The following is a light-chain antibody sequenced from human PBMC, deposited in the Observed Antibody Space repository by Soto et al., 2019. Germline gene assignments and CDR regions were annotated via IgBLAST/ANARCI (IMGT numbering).Light chain of an antibody. J-gene: IGLJ1*01. Sequence: LTQPASVSGSPGQSITISCTGTSSDVGAYNYVSWYQQHPGKAPKLMIYAVSNRPSGVSNRFSGSKSGNTASLTISGLQAEVEADYHCSSYTRSSAPYVFGTWTKVTVL. CDR1: SSDVGAYNY. CDR3: SSYTRSSAPYV. CDR2: AVS. V-gene: IGLV2-14*01.